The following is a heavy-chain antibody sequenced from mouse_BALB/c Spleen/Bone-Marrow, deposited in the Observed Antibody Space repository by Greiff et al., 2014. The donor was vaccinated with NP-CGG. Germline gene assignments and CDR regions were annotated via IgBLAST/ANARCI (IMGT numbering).Heavy chain of an antibody. D-gene: IGHD1-1*01. CDR3: TRGPYYYGSSYAMDY. CDR1: GFTFSSYT. V-gene: IGHV5-6-4*01. Sequence: EVMLVESGGGLVKPGGSLKLSCAASGFTFSSYTMSWVRQTPEKRLEWVATISSGGSYTYYPDSVKGRFTISRDNAKNALYLQMSSLKSEDTAMYYCTRGPYYYGSSYAMDYWGQGTSVTVSS. J-gene: IGHJ4*01. CDR2: ISSGGSYT.